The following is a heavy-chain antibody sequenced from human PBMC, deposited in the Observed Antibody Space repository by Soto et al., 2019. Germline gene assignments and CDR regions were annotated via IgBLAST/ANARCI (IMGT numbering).Heavy chain of an antibody. CDR2: MNPNSGNT. CDR1: VYTFTNYD. Sequence: ASVKVSCKASVYTFTNYDINWVRQATGQGLEWMGWMNPNSGNTGYAQTLQGRVTMTRNTSMSTASMELSSLRSEDTAVYYCARGPMSCTSSSCPYFFDYWAQGTLVTVS. D-gene: IGHD2-2*01. J-gene: IGHJ4*02. V-gene: IGHV1-8*01. CDR3: ARGPMSCTSSSCPYFFDY.